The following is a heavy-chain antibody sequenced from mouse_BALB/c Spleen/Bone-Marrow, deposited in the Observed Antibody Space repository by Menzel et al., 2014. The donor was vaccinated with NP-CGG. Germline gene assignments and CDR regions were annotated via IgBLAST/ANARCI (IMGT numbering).Heavy chain of an antibody. CDR3: ARRRDGPYAMDY. Sequence: EVKLEESGGDLVKPEGSVKLSCAASGFTFSSYGMSWVRQTPDKRLEWVATINNGSSYTFYPDSVKGRFTISRDNAKNTLYLQMSSLKSEDTAMYYCARRRDGPYAMDYWGQATSVTVPS. J-gene: IGHJ4*01. V-gene: IGHV5-6*01. CDR2: INNGSSYT. CDR1: GFTFSSYG. D-gene: IGHD2-3*01.